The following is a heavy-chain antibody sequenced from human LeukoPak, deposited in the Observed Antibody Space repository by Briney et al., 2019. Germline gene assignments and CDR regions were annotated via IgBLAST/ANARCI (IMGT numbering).Heavy chain of an antibody. D-gene: IGHD4-17*01. CDR1: GGSISSYY. CDR2: IYYSGST. CDR3: ARSPQGTATTANWLDP. V-gene: IGHV4-59*12. J-gene: IGHJ5*02. Sequence: SETLSLTCTVSGGSISSYYWSWIRQPPGKGLEWIGYIYYSGSTNYNPSLKSRVTISVDTSKNQFSLNLISVTAADTAVYYCARSPQGTATTANWLDPWGQGTLVTVSS.